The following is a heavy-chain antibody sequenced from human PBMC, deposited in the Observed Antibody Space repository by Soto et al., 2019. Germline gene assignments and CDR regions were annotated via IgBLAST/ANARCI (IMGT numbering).Heavy chain of an antibody. CDR3: ARGMTPPGAPAWYYFDS. D-gene: IGHD2-8*02. V-gene: IGHV4-4*07. CDR1: GASITGSSY. CDR2: FSLSGTT. J-gene: IGHJ4*02. Sequence: PSETLSLTCTVSGASITGSSYWSWIRQPAGKGLEWIGRFSLSGTTSYNPSLRSRVTMSADVSKNQFSLRLTSVTAADTALYYCARGMTPPGAPAWYYFDSWGQGPLVTV.